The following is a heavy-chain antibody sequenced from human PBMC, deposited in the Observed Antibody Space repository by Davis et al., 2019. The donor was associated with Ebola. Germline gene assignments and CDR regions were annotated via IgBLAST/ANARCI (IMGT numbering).Heavy chain of an antibody. CDR1: GFTFSSYS. D-gene: IGHD4-23*01. CDR2: ISSSSSYI. J-gene: IGHJ4*02. CDR3: TRGNGGYSDDY. V-gene: IGHV3-21*01. Sequence: GESLKISCAASGFTFSSYSMNWVRQAPGKGLEWVSSISSSSSYIYYADSVKGRFTISRDNAKNSLYLQMNSLRAEDTAVYYCTRGNGGYSDDYWGQGTLVTVSS.